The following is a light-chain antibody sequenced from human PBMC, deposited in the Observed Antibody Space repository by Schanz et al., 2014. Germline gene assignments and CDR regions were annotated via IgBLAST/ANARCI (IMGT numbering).Light chain of an antibody. V-gene: IGLV1-40*01. CDR3: AAWDDSLSGWV. CDR1: SSSIGAGYD. J-gene: IGLJ3*02. Sequence: QSVLTQPPSVSGAPGQRVTISCTGSSSSIGAGYDVHWYQQLPGTAPQVLIYGNSNRPSGVPDRFSGSKSGTSASLAISGLRSEDEADYYCAAWDDSLSGWVFGGGTKLTVL. CDR2: GNS.